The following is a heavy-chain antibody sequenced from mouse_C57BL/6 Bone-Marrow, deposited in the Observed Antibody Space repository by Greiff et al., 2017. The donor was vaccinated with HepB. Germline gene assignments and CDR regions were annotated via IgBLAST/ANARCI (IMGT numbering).Heavy chain of an antibody. CDR3: ARDPIYYGPY. J-gene: IGHJ3*01. CDR1: GYSITSGYY. CDR2: ISYDGSN. V-gene: IGHV3-6*01. D-gene: IGHD1-1*01. Sequence: EVKLQESGPGLVKPSQSLSLTCSVTGYSITSGYYWNWIRQFPGNKLEWMGYISYDGSNNYNPSLKNRISITRDTSKNQFFLKLNSVTTEDTATYYGARDPIYYGPYWGQGTLVTVSA.